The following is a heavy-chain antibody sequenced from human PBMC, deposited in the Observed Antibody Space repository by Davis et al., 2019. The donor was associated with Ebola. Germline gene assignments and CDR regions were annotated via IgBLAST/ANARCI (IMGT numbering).Heavy chain of an antibody. D-gene: IGHD3-22*01. CDR2: IYHNGRT. Sequence: SETLSLTCTVSGYSISNGFSWGWIRQPPGKGLEWIGSIYHNGRTNYNPSLKSRLTISLDTSKNQFSLRLKSVTAADTAMYYCARGGNSHYYDSSGYYSSYWYFDLWGRGTLVTVSS. V-gene: IGHV4-38-2*02. CDR1: GYSISNGFS. CDR3: ARGGNSHYYDSSGYYSSYWYFDL. J-gene: IGHJ2*01.